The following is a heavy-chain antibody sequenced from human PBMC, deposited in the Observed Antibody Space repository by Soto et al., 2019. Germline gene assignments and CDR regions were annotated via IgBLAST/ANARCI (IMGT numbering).Heavy chain of an antibody. J-gene: IGHJ4*02. CDR1: GYSFTSYW. V-gene: IGHV5-51*01. Sequence: GESLKISCKGSGYSFTSYWSGWVRQMPGKGLEWMGIIYPGDSDTRYSPSFQGQVTISADKSISTAYLQWSSLKASDTAMYYCARQTTSYSSSYDYWGQGTLVTVSS. CDR3: ARQTTSYSSSYDY. CDR2: IYPGDSDT. D-gene: IGHD6-6*01.